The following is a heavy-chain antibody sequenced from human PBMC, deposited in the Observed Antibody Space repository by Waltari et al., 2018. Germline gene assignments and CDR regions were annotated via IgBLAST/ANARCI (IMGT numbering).Heavy chain of an antibody. CDR3: ARGGPGVLGSGSYSQY. D-gene: IGHD3-10*01. J-gene: IGHJ4*02. CDR1: GFTFSSYS. V-gene: IGHV3-21*01. CDR2: ISSSSSDR. Sequence: EVQLVESGGGLVKPGGSLSLSCAASGFTFSSYSMNWVRQAPGKGLEWVSSISSSSSDRYYADSVKGRFTISRDNAKNSLYLQMNSLRAEDTAVYYCARGGPGVLGSGSYSQYWGQGTLVTVSS.